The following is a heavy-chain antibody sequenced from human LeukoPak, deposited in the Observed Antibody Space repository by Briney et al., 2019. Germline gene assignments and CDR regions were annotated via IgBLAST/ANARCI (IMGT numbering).Heavy chain of an antibody. CDR1: GGSISSGDYY. V-gene: IGHV4-30-4*08. Sequence: SETLSLTCTVSGGSISSGDYYWSWIRQPPGKGLEWIGYIYYSGSTYYNPSLKSRVTISVDTSKNQFSLKPSSVTAADTAVYYCARTIVVVPAAIRDASPFDYWGQGTLVTVSS. CDR2: IYYSGST. D-gene: IGHD2-2*01. J-gene: IGHJ4*02. CDR3: ARTIVVVPAAIRDASPFDY.